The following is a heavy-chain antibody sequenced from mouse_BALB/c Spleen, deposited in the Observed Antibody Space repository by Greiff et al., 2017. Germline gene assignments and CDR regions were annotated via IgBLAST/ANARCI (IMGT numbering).Heavy chain of an antibody. CDR3: ARCETDGYYGY. CDR1: GFTFTDYY. J-gene: IGHJ2*01. D-gene: IGHD2-3*01. V-gene: IGHV7-3*02. CDR2: IRNKANGYTT. Sequence: EVQGVESGGGLVQPGGSLRLSCATSGFTFTDYYMSWVRQPPGKALEWLGFIRNKANGYTTEYSASVKGRFTISRDNSPSILYLQMNTLRAEDSATYYCARCETDGYYGYWGQGTTLTVSS.